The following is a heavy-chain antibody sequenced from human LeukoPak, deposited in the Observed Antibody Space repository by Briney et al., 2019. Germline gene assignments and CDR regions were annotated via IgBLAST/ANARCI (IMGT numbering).Heavy chain of an antibody. CDR2: IGSAGDK. CDR1: GFVLSDYG. CDR3: VRAKRETSSRPWTSGMDV. V-gene: IGHV3-13*01. D-gene: IGHD3/OR15-3a*01. Sequence: GGSLRLSCAASGFVLSDYGIHWVRQGIGKGLDWVSGIGSAGDKYYAGSERGRFTISRENAENFVYLQMNGLRAEDTVIYYCVRAKRETSSRPWTSGMDVWGQGTTVTVSS. J-gene: IGHJ6*02.